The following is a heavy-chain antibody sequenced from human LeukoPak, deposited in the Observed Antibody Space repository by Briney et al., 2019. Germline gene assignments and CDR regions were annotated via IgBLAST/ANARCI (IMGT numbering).Heavy chain of an antibody. CDR2: ISYDGSNK. CDR3: AREALITILGVVIHPYYFDY. J-gene: IGHJ4*02. D-gene: IGHD3-3*01. Sequence: PGGSLRLSCAASGFTFSSYAMHWVRQAPGKGLEWVAVISYDGSNKYYADSVKGRFTISRDNSKNTLYLQMNSLRAEDAAVYYCAREALITILGVVIHPYYFDYWGQGALVTVSS. V-gene: IGHV3-30-3*01. CDR1: GFTFSSYA.